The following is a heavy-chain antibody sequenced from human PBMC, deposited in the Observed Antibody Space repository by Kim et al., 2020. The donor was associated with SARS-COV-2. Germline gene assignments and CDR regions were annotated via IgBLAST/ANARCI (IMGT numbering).Heavy chain of an antibody. CDR3: ADSGYGYFDY. D-gene: IGHD5-12*01. J-gene: IGHJ4*02. V-gene: IGHV3-23*01. CDR2: ST. Sequence: STYYADSVKGRFTISRDNAKNTLYLQMNSLRAEDTAVYYCADSGYGYFDYWGQGTLVTVSS.